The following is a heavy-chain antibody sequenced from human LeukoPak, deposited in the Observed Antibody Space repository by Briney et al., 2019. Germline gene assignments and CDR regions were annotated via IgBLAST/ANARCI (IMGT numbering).Heavy chain of an antibody. CDR3: ASDRRKWWRGSFDH. D-gene: IGHD2-15*01. Sequence: SETLSLTCAVYGGSFSGYYWSWIRQPPGKGLEWIGEINHSGSTNYNPSLKSRVTISVDTSKNQFSLKLSSVTAADTAVYYCASDRRKWWRGSFDHWGQGTLVTVSS. V-gene: IGHV4-34*01. CDR2: INHSGST. J-gene: IGHJ5*02. CDR1: GGSFSGYY.